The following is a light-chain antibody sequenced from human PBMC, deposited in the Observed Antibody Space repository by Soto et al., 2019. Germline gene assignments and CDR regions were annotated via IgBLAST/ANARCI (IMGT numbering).Light chain of an antibody. CDR2: GDH. V-gene: IGLV1-44*01. CDR1: SSNIGSKT. CDR3: AAWDDSLNGPV. J-gene: IGLJ2*01. Sequence: QSVLAQPPSASGTPGLRVTISCSGSSSNIGSKTVNWYQHLPGTAPKLLIYGDHQRPSGVPDRFSGSKSGTSASLAIGGLQSEDEADYFCAAWDDSLNGPVFGGGTKLTVL.